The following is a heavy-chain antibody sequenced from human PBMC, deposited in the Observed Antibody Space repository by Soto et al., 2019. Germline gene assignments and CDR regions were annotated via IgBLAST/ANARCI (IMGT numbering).Heavy chain of an antibody. Sequence: QVQLVQSGAEVKKPGSSVKVSCKASEGTFSSYAISWVRQAPGQGLEWMGGIIPIFGTANYAQKFQGRVTITADESTSTAYMELSSLRSEDTAVYYCARMGGMVRGVIIQYYGRDVWGQGTTVTVSS. CDR3: ARMGGMVRGVIIQYYGRDV. V-gene: IGHV1-69*01. D-gene: IGHD3-10*01. CDR2: IIPIFGTA. CDR1: EGTFSSYA. J-gene: IGHJ6*02.